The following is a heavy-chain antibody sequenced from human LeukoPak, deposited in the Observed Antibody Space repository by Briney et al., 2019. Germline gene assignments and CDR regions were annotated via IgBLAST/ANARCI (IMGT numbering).Heavy chain of an antibody. CDR1: GFTFSSYS. CDR3: ARAHQYSSSSNY. Sequence: GGSLRLSCAASGFTFSSYSMNWVRQAPGKGLEWASSISSSSSYIYYADSVKGRFTISRDNAKNSLYLQMNSLRVEDTAVYYCARAHQYSSSSNYWGQGTLVTVSS. D-gene: IGHD6-6*01. V-gene: IGHV3-21*01. CDR2: ISSSSSYI. J-gene: IGHJ4*02.